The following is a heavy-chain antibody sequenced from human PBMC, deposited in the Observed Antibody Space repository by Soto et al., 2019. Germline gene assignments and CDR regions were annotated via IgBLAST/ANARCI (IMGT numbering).Heavy chain of an antibody. CDR2: IIPILGIA. CDR3: AERWLHLGIDY. D-gene: IGHD5-12*01. CDR1: GGTFSSYT. J-gene: IGHJ4*02. Sequence: QVQLVQSGAEVKKPGSSVKVSCKASGGTFSSYTISWVRQAPGQGLEWMGRIIPILGIANYAQKFQGRVTITADKSTSTAYMELSSLRSEDTAVYYCAERWLHLGIDYWGQGTLYTVSS. V-gene: IGHV1-69*02.